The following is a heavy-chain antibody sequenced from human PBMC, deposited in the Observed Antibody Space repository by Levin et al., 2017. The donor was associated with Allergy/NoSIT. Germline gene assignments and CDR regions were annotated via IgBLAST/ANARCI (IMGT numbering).Heavy chain of an antibody. Sequence: GGSLRLSCKASGSTFTSYDINWVRQATGQGLEWMGWMNPNSGNTGYAQKFQGRVTMTRNTSISTAYMELSSLRSEDTAVYYCASAEVRWLQLRAWGQGTLVTVSS. CDR1: GSTFTSYD. D-gene: IGHD5-24*01. CDR2: MNPNSGNT. CDR3: ASAEVRWLQLRA. J-gene: IGHJ5*02. V-gene: IGHV1-8*01.